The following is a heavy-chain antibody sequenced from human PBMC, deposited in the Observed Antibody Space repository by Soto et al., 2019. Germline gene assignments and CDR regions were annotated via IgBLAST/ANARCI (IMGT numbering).Heavy chain of an antibody. D-gene: IGHD3-9*01. V-gene: IGHV3-23*01. CDR2: FSGSGDNT. CDR3: AKDRYDILTGYPIQYGMDV. Sequence: GGSLRLSCAASGFTFSSYAMSWVRQAPGKGLEWVSSFSGSGDNTDYAESVKGRFTISRDNSKNTLYMQMNSLRAEDTAVYYCAKDRYDILTGYPIQYGMDVWGQGTTVTVSS. J-gene: IGHJ6*02. CDR1: GFTFSSYA.